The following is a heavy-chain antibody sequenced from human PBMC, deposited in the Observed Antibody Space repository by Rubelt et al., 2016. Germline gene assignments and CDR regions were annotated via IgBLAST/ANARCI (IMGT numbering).Heavy chain of an antibody. Sequence: EVQLVGSGGGLEQPGGSLRLSCAASGFTFSRYWMHWVRQAPGKGLVWVARFNTDVSSTSYADSVKGRFTISRDNSKNKLYLQMNSLRVEDTGVYYCARDRVAVRGCFDSWGQGTLVTVSS. V-gene: IGHV3-74*01. CDR2: FNTDVSST. D-gene: IGHD6-6*01. CDR3: ARDRVAVRGCFDS. CDR1: GFTFSRYW. J-gene: IGHJ5*01.